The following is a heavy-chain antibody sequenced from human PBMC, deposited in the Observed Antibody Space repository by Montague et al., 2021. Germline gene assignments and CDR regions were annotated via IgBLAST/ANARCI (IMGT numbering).Heavy chain of an antibody. CDR3: ARATTVTYGWDAFDI. J-gene: IGHJ3*02. CDR1: GYSFTSYW. Sequence: QSGAEVKKPGESLKISCKGSGYSFTSYWIGWVRQMPGKGLEWMGTVYPGDSDNRYSPSFQGQVTISADKSISTAYLQWSSLKASGTAMYYCARATTVTYGWDAFDIWGQGTLVIVSS. CDR2: VYPGDSDN. D-gene: IGHD4-17*01. V-gene: IGHV5-51*01.